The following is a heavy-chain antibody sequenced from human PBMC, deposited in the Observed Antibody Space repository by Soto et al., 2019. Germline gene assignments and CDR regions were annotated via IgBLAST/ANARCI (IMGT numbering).Heavy chain of an antibody. CDR1: GLTFSSYA. D-gene: IGHD4-4*01. CDR3: AKVTGAHYWFDP. J-gene: IGHJ5*02. V-gene: IGHV3-23*01. Sequence: GGSLRLSCAASGLTFSSYAMSWVRQAPGKGLEWVSAISGSGGSTYYADSVKGRFTISRDNSKNTLYLQMNSLRAEDTAVYYCAKVTGAHYWFDPWGQGTLVTVSS. CDR2: ISGSGGST.